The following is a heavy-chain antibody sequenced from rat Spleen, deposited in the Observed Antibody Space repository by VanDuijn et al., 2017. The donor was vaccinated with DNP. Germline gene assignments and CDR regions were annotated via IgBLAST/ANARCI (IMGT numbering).Heavy chain of an antibody. J-gene: IGHJ4*01. CDR1: GFSLTSNG. CDR3: ASTLVNYGTYGYYAMDA. D-gene: IGHD1-3*01. Sequence: QVQLEESGPGLMQPSETLSLTCTVSGFSLTSNGVGWVRQPPGKGLEWMGVIWNNGGTRYNSVLKSRLSISKDTSKSQVFLQMNSLQPEDTATYYCASTLVNYGTYGYYAMDAWGQGTSVTVSS. CDR2: IWNNGGT. V-gene: IGHV2-41*01.